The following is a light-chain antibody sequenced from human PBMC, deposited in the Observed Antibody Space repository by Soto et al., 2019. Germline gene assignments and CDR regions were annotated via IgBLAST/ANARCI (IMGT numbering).Light chain of an antibody. CDR2: GAS. Sequence: EIVMTQSPATLSVSPGERATLSCRASQSVSSNLAWYQQKPGQAPRLPIYGASTRATGTPARFSGSGSGTAFTLTISSLQSADFAVYYCQQYNNWAPWTFGQGTKVDIK. CDR3: QQYNNWAPWT. CDR1: QSVSSN. J-gene: IGKJ1*01. V-gene: IGKV3-15*01.